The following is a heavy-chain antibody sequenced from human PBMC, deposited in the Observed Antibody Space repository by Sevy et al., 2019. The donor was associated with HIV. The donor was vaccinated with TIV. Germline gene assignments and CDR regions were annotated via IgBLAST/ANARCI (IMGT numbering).Heavy chain of an antibody. D-gene: IGHD3-10*01. CDR3: ARDEGVNGDFDH. CDR2: IIPILGTT. V-gene: IGHV1-69*11. CDR1: GGTFSTYS. J-gene: IGHJ4*02. Sequence: ASVKVSRKASGGTFSTYSINWVRQAPGQGLEWMGRIIPILGTTNYGQKYQGRVTITADESTSTAYMELSGLRSDDTAVYYCARDEGVNGDFDHWGQGTLVTVSS.